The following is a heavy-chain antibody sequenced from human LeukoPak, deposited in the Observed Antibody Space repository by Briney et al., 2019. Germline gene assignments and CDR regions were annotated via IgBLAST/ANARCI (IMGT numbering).Heavy chain of an antibody. CDR3: ARDQNGDYAPHWYFDL. V-gene: IGHV1-69*13. CDR1: GGTFSSYA. D-gene: IGHD4-17*01. Sequence: ASVKVSCKASGGTFSSYAISWVRQAPGQGLEWVGGIIPIFGTANYAQKFQGRVTITADESTSTAYMELSSLRSEDTAVYYCARDQNGDYAPHWYFDLWGRGTLVTVSS. J-gene: IGHJ2*01. CDR2: IIPIFGTA.